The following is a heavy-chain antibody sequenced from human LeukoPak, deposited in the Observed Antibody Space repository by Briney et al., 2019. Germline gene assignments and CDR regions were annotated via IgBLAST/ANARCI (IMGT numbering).Heavy chain of an antibody. CDR3: ARDQIVDTAMVYYYYYGMDV. J-gene: IGHJ6*04. Sequence: SGGSLRLSCAASGFTFSSYGMHWVRQAPGKGLDWVAVIWYDGSNKFYADSVKGRFTISRDNSKNTLYLQMNSLRAEDTAVYYCARDQIVDTAMVYYYYYGMDVWGKGTTVTVSS. D-gene: IGHD5-18*01. CDR1: GFTFSSYG. V-gene: IGHV3-33*01. CDR2: IWYDGSNK.